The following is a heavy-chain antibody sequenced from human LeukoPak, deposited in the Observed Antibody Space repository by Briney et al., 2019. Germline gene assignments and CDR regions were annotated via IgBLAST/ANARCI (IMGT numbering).Heavy chain of an antibody. Sequence: GGSLRLSCAASGFTFSSYGMHWVRQAPGKGLEWVAFIRLDGTNKDYADSVKGRFTISRDNLKNTLYLQMNSLRAEDTAVYYCAKDMDYYGSGMRGFDPWGQGTLVTVSS. CDR1: GFTFSSYG. V-gene: IGHV3-30*02. CDR2: IRLDGTNK. CDR3: AKDMDYYGSGMRGFDP. J-gene: IGHJ5*02. D-gene: IGHD3-10*01.